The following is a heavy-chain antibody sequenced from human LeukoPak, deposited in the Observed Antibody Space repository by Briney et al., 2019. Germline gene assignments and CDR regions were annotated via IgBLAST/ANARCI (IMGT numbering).Heavy chain of an antibody. J-gene: IGHJ1*01. CDR3: ARGEAYYGSGSYSAEYFQH. CDR1: GFTFSSYA. CDR2: ISGSGGST. D-gene: IGHD3-10*01. V-gene: IGHV3-23*01. Sequence: GGSLRLSCAASGFTFSSYAMSWVRQAPGKGLEWVSAISGSGGSTYYADSVKGRFTISRDNAKNSLYLQMNSLRAEDTAVYYCARGEAYYGSGSYSAEYFQHWGQGTLVTVSS.